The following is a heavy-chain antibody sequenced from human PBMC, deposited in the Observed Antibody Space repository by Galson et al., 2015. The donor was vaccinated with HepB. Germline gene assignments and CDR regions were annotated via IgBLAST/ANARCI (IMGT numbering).Heavy chain of an antibody. CDR1: GFTFSSYD. Sequence: SLRLSCAASGFTFSSYDMHWVRQATGKGLEWVSAIGTAGDPYYPGSVKGRFTISRENAKNSLYLQMNSLRAGDTAVYYCARTPPCITMVRGVIGCGAFDIWGQGTMVTVSS. D-gene: IGHD3-10*01. V-gene: IGHV3-13*05. J-gene: IGHJ3*02. CDR3: ARTPPCITMVRGVIGCGAFDI. CDR2: IGTAGDP.